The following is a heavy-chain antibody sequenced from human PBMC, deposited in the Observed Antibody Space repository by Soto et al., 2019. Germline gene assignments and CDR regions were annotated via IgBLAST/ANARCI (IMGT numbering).Heavy chain of an antibody. CDR1: GFTFNSYW. Sequence: VQLVESGGGLVQPGGSLRLSCAASGFTFNSYWIHWVRQAPGKGLVWVSRVNSDGSYTDYADSVKGRFTISRDNAKNTSSLQMDNLRVDDTALYYCARVESLILIWGQGTLVTVSS. D-gene: IGHD2-21*01. J-gene: IGHJ4*02. CDR3: ARVESLILI. CDR2: VNSDGSYT. V-gene: IGHV3-74*01.